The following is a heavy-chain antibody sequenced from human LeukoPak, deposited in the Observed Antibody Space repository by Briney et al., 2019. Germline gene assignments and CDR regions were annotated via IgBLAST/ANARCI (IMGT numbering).Heavy chain of an antibody. D-gene: IGHD6-13*01. Sequence: ASVKVSCKASGYTLTNYGISWVRQAPAQGLEWMGWISAYNGNTDYAQNLQGRVSMTTDTLTSTAYMELRRLRSDATAVYYCARDQSLVAYSSTWFDYWGQGTPVTVSS. CDR2: ISAYNGNT. CDR1: GYTLTNYG. J-gene: IGHJ4*02. CDR3: ARDQSLVAYSSTWFDY. V-gene: IGHV1-18*01.